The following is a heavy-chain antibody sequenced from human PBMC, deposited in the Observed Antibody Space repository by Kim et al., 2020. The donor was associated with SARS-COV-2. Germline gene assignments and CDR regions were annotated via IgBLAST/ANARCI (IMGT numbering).Heavy chain of an antibody. Sequence: YAQKFQGRVTITADESTSTAYMELSSLRSEDTAVYYCARAYSSSWYPFDYWGQGTLVTVSS. D-gene: IGHD6-13*01. V-gene: IGHV1-69*01. J-gene: IGHJ4*02. CDR3: ARAYSSSWYPFDY.